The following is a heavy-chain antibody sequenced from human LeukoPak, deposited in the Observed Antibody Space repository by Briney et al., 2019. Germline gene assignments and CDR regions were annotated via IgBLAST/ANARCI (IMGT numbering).Heavy chain of an antibody. CDR2: ITSSNTK. Sequence: QPGGSLRLSCAASGFTFSSYAMSWVRQAPGKGLEWISQITSSNTKYYADSVKGRFTISRDNDMNSLFLQMNSLTDEDTAMYYCARFLRNYWYSDYWGQGTLVTVSS. V-gene: IGHV3-48*02. CDR3: ARFLRNYWYSDY. J-gene: IGHJ4*02. D-gene: IGHD1-7*01. CDR1: GFTFSSYA.